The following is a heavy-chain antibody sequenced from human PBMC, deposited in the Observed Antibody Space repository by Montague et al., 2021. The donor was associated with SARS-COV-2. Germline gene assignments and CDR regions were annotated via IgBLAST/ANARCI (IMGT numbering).Heavy chain of an antibody. D-gene: IGHD2-15*01. J-gene: IGHJ4*02. Sequence: SETLSLTCAVSGGSVSDTGYYWGWVRQPPGKGLEWLGRTSQSGNSYSNPSLKSRLSIFVHASMNEVSLSLGSVTAADTAMYYCARGILTRGRFDKWGQGALVTVSS. CDR3: ARGILTRGRFDK. CDR1: GGSVSDTGYY. CDR2: TSQSGNS. V-gene: IGHV4-39*01.